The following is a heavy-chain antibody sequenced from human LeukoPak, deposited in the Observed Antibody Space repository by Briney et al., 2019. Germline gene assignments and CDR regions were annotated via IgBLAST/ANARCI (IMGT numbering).Heavy chain of an antibody. CDR3: ARHTTYYYDSSGYYYDYYFDY. Sequence: GESLKISCKGSGYSFTSYWIGWVRQMPGKGLEWMGIIYPGDSDTRYSPSFQGQVTISADKSISTAYLQWSSLKASDTAMYYCARHTTYYYDSSGYYYDYYFDYWGQGTLVTVSS. CDR2: IYPGDSDT. D-gene: IGHD3-22*01. V-gene: IGHV5-51*01. CDR1: GYSFTSYW. J-gene: IGHJ4*02.